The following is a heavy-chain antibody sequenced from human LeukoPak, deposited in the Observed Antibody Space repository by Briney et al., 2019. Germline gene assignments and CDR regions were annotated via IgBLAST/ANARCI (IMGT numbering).Heavy chain of an antibody. J-gene: IGHJ4*02. CDR1: GGSISSYY. V-gene: IGHV4-59*08. CDR2: IYYSGST. Sequence: PSETLSLTCTVSGGSISSYYWSWIRQPPGKGLEWIGYIYYSGSTNYNPSLKSRVTISVDTSKNQFTLKLSSVTAADTAVYYCARRASNWGSPLGYWGQGTLVTVSS. CDR3: ARRASNWGSPLGY. D-gene: IGHD7-27*01.